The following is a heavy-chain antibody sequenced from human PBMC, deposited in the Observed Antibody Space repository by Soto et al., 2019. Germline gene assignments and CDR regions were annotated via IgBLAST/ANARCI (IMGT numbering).Heavy chain of an antibody. CDR2: IYHSGST. CDR3: ARRGTDFWSGNYILDY. J-gene: IGHJ4*02. D-gene: IGHD3-3*01. CDR1: GDSISSSNW. V-gene: IGHV4-4*02. Sequence: QVLLQESGPGLVKPSGTLSLTCAVSGDSISSSNWWTWVRQPPGKGLEWIGEIYHSGSTNYNPSLKSRVTISLDKSTNQFSLKLSSVTAADTAVYYCARRGTDFWSGNYILDYWGQGTLVTVSS.